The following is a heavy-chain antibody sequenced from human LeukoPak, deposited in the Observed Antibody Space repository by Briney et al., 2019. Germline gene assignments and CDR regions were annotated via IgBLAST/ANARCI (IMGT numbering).Heavy chain of an antibody. CDR1: GGXXXSXX. CDR3: ARNGPYGGNSLGDY. J-gene: IGHJ4*02. V-gene: IGHV4-59*01. Sequence: GGXXXSXXXXWVXQPPGKXXXXXGYIYYSGSTNYNPSLKSRVTISVDTSKNQFSLKLSSVTAADTAVYYCARNGPYGGNSLGDYWGQGTLVTVSS. D-gene: IGHD4-23*01. CDR2: IYYSGST.